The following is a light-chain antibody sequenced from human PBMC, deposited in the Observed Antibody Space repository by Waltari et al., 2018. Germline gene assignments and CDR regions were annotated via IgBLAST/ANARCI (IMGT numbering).Light chain of an antibody. CDR3: GTWDSSLSGAV. CDR2: EDR. V-gene: IGLV1-51*02. CDR1: SSNIGNNY. Sequence: QSVLTQPPSVSAAPGQRVTISCSGGSSNIGNNYVSWYRQFPGTAPKLLIDEDRGRPSGIPGRFSGSKSGTSATLDITGLQAGDEADYYCGTWDSSLSGAVFGGGTHLTVL. J-gene: IGLJ7*01.